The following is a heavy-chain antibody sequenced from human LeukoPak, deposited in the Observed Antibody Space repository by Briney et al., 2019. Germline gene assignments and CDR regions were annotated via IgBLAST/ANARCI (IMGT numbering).Heavy chain of an antibody. CDR3: ARESDTAMAHFDF. Sequence: ASVEVSCKASGYTFTDYYIHWVRQAPGQGLEWMGWINHNSGGTKFAQKFQGRVTMTRDTSISTTYMEVSRLKSDDTAVYYCARESDTAMAHFDFWGQGTLVTVSS. CDR1: GYTFTDYY. CDR2: INHNSGGT. V-gene: IGHV1-2*02. J-gene: IGHJ4*02. D-gene: IGHD5-18*01.